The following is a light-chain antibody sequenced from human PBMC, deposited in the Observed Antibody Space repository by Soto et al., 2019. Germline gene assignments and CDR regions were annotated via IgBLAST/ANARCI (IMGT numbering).Light chain of an antibody. CDR3: QQYCSSPWT. V-gene: IGKV4-1*01. CDR1: QSVLYSSSNKNY. J-gene: IGKJ1*01. CDR2: WAS. Sequence: DIVMTQSPDSLAVSLGERATINCMSSQSVLYSSSNKNYLAWYQQKPGQPPKLLIYWASTRESGVPDRFSGSGSGTDFTLTISSLQAEDVAVYYCQQYCSSPWTFGQGTKVEIK.